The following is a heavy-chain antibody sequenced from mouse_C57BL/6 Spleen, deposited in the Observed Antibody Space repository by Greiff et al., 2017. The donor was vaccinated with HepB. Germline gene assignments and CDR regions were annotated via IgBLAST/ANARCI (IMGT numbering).Heavy chain of an antibody. J-gene: IGHJ3*01. V-gene: IGHV5-16*01. D-gene: IGHD1-1*01. Sequence: EVMLVESEGGLVQPGSSMKLSCTASGFTFSDYYMAWVRQVPEKGLEWVANINYDGSSTYYLDSLKSRFIISRDNAKNILYLQMSSLKSEDTATYYCARATTVGDFAYWGQGTLVTVSA. CDR3: ARATTVGDFAY. CDR2: INYDGSST. CDR1: GFTFSDYY.